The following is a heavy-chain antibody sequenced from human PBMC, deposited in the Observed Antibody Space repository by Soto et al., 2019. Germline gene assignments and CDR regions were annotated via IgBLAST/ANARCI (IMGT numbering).Heavy chain of an antibody. D-gene: IGHD3-10*01. J-gene: IGHJ4*02. CDR1: GYTFTSYG. CDR2: ISAYNGNT. Sequence: QVQLVQSGAEVKKPGASVKVSCKASGYTFTSYGISWVRQAPGQGLEWMGWISAYNGNTNHAQKLQGRVTMTTDTSKSTAYMELRSLSSDDRAVYYCAGGGYRIAMVRGVINYFDYWGQGTLVTVSS. CDR3: AGGGYRIAMVRGVINYFDY. V-gene: IGHV1-18*01.